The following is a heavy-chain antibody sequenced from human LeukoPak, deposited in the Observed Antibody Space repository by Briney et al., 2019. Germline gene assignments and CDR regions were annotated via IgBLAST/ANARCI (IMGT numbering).Heavy chain of an antibody. D-gene: IGHD4-17*01. V-gene: IGHV3-7*01. CDR2: IKQDGTEK. CDR3: ATGGVTTVTA. CDR1: GSTFSNYQ. Sequence: GGSLRLSCAASGSTFSNYQMSWVRQAPGKGLEWVANIKQDGTEKYYVDSVKGRFTISRDNSKKSLYLQMNTLRAEDTAVYYCATGGVTTVTAWGQGTLVTVSS. J-gene: IGHJ4*02.